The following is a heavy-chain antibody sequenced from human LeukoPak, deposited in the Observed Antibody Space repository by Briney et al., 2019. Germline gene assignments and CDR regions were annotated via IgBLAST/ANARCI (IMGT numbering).Heavy chain of an antibody. CDR3: AREVVVPAATPGGWFDP. Sequence: SETLSLTCTVSGGSISSGDYYWSWIRQPPGKGLEWIGYIYYSGSTYYNPSLKSRVTISVDTSKNQFSLKLSSVTAADTAVYYCAREVVVPAATPGGWFDPWGRGTLVTVSS. J-gene: IGHJ5*02. CDR1: GGSISSGDYY. CDR2: IYYSGST. D-gene: IGHD2-2*01. V-gene: IGHV4-30-4*01.